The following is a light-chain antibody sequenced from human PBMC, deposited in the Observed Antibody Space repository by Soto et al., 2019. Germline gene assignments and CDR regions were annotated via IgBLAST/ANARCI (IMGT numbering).Light chain of an antibody. CDR3: QQYNSYPYT. Sequence: LQMTQSPSTLSASVGDRVTITCRASQSISSWLAWYQQKPGKAPKLLIYKASSLESGVPSRFSGSGSGTEFTLTISSLQPDDFATYYCQQYNSYPYTFGQGTKVDIK. J-gene: IGKJ2*01. CDR1: QSISSW. V-gene: IGKV1-5*03. CDR2: KAS.